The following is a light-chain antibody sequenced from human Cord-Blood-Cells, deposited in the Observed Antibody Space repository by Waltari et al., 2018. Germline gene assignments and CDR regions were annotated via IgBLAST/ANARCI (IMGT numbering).Light chain of an antibody. CDR1: RSNIGSNT. J-gene: IGLJ3*02. Sequence: QSVLTQPPSASGTPGQRVTISCSGSRSNIGSNTVTWYQQLPGTAPKLLIYSKNQRPSGVPDRFSGSKSGTSASLAISGLQSEDEADYYCAAWDDSLNGWVFGGGTKLTVL. CDR2: SKN. CDR3: AAWDDSLNGWV. V-gene: IGLV1-44*01.